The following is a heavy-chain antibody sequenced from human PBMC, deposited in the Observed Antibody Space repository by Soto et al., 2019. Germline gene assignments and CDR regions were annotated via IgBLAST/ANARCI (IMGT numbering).Heavy chain of an antibody. Sequence: QVQLVQSGAEVKKPGASVKVSCKASGYTFTSYGISWVRQAPGQGLEWMGWISAYNGNTNYAQKLQGRVTMTTDTXTSPANMELRSLRSDDTAVYYCXXGQXXXTTFEDYWGQGTLVTVSS. CDR2: ISAYNGNT. J-gene: IGHJ4*02. V-gene: IGHV1-18*01. CDR3: XXGQXXXTTFEDY. D-gene: IGHD4-17*01. CDR1: GYTFTSYG.